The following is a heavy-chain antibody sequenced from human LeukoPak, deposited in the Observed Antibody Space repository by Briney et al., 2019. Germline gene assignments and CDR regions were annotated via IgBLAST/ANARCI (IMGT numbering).Heavy chain of an antibody. Sequence: GASVKVSCKASGYTFTSYDINWVRQATGQGLEWMGWMNPSSGNTGYAQKFQGRVTITRNTSISTAYMELSSLKSEDTAVYYCARGLLDIVVEPTQRGYYYYYMDVWGKGTTVTVSS. V-gene: IGHV1-8*03. CDR2: MNPSSGNT. D-gene: IGHD2-2*03. J-gene: IGHJ6*03. CDR1: GYTFTSYD. CDR3: ARGLLDIVVEPTQRGYYYYYMDV.